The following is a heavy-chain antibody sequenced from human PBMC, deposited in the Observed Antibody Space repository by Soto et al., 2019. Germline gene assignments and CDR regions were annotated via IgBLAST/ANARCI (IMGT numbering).Heavy chain of an antibody. CDR2: IYYSGST. Sequence: PSETLSLTCTVSGGSISSYYWSWIRQPPGKGLEWIGYIYYSGSTNYNPSLKSRVTISVDTSKNQFSLKLSSVTAADTAVYYCARAWDSSSPNWFDPWGQGTLVTVSS. V-gene: IGHV4-59*08. D-gene: IGHD6-6*01. J-gene: IGHJ5*02. CDR3: ARAWDSSSPNWFDP. CDR1: GGSISSYY.